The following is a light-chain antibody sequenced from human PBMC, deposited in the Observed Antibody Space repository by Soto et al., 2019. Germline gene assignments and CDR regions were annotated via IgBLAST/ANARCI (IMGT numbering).Light chain of an antibody. Sequence: QSVLTQPPSVSGALGQRVTISCTGSSSNIGAGYDVHWYQQRPGTAPKLLIYGNKNRPSGVPDRFSGSKSGTSASLAITGLQAEDEADYYCQSYDSSLSVSYVFGTGTKVTVL. V-gene: IGLV1-40*01. CDR1: SSNIGAGYD. CDR2: GNK. J-gene: IGLJ1*01. CDR3: QSYDSSLSVSYV.